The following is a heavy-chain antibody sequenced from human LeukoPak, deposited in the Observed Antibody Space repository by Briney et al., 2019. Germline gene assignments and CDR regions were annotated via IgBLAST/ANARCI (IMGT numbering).Heavy chain of an antibody. CDR3: VRGTGYSAYDYDFDY. CDR2: IGTGGDT. V-gene: IGHV3-13*04. D-gene: IGHD5-12*01. Sequence: GGALRLSCAHSRFTFSSYVMHSVRQPPGKGLEWVSHIGTGGDTYYSGSVKGRFTISRENDNNSLYLQMNSLRAGDTAVYYCVRGTGYSAYDYDFDYWRQGTLVTVSS. CDR1: RFTFSSYV. J-gene: IGHJ4*02.